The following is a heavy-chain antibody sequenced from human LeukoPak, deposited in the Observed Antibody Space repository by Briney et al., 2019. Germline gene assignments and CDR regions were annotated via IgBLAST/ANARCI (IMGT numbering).Heavy chain of an antibody. CDR2: ISAYNGNT. Sequence: ASVKVSCKASGYTFTRYGFNWVRQAPGQGREWMGWISAYNGNTNYAQKLQGRVTMTTDTSTSTAYMELRSLRSDDTAVYYCAGDDALVATGSFDYWGEGTLVTVSS. J-gene: IGHJ4*02. D-gene: IGHD5-12*01. V-gene: IGHV1-18*01. CDR1: GYTFTRYG. CDR3: AGDDALVATGSFDY.